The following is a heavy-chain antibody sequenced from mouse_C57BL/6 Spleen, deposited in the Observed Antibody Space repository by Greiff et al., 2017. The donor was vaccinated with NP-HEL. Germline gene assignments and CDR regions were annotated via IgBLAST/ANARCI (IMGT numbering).Heavy chain of an antibody. CDR1: GYSITSGYD. J-gene: IGHJ1*03. Sequence: EVQLQQSGPGMVKPSQSLSLTCTVPGYSITSGYDWHWIRHFPGNKLEWMGYISYSGSTNYNPSLKSRISITHDTSKNHFFLKLNSVTTEDTATYYCAKVNWDVGYFDVWGTGTTVTVSS. CDR2: ISYSGST. CDR3: AKVNWDVGYFDV. V-gene: IGHV3-1*01. D-gene: IGHD4-1*01.